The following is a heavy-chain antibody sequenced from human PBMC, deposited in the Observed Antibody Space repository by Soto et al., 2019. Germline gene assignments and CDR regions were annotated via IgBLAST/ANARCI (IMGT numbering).Heavy chain of an antibody. V-gene: IGHV4-30-2*01. CDR1: GGSISSGGYS. CDR2: IYHSGST. CDR3: ARAPPLRSYFDY. Sequence: SETLSLTCAVSGGSISSGGYSWSWIRQPPGKGLEWIGYIYHSGSTYYNLSLKSRVTISVDRSKNQFSLKLSSVTAADTAVYYCARAPPLRSYFDYWGQGTLVTVSS. J-gene: IGHJ4*02.